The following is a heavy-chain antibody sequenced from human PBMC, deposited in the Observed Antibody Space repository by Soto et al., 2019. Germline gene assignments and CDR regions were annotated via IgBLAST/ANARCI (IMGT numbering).Heavy chain of an antibody. Sequence: GGSLRLSCAASGFTFSSYAMHWVRQAPGKGLEWVAVISYDGSNKYYADSVKGRFTISRDNSKNTLYLQMNSLRAEDTAVYYCARDVWDQSPYFDYWGQGTLVTVSS. CDR1: GFTFSSYA. D-gene: IGHD1-26*01. CDR3: ARDVWDQSPYFDY. J-gene: IGHJ4*02. CDR2: ISYDGSNK. V-gene: IGHV3-30-3*01.